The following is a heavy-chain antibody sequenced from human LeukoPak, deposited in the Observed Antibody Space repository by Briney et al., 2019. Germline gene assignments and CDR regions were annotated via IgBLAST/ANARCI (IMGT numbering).Heavy chain of an antibody. CDR3: ARGYCTGDSCTKFDF. CDR1: GFTFSNYA. J-gene: IGHJ4*02. Sequence: GGSLRLSCAASGFTFSNYAMSWVRQAPGTGLEWVAFISSDGSTDYYTDSVKGRFTISRDNSKNTLYLQMNSLRAEDTAVYHCARGYCTGDSCTKFDFWGQGTLVTVSS. D-gene: IGHD2-8*02. V-gene: IGHV3-30-3*01. CDR2: ISSDGSTD.